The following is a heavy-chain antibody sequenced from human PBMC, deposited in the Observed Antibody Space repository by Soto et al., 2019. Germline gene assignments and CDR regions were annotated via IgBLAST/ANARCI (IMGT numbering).Heavy chain of an antibody. Sequence: QVQLQESGPGLVKPSQTLSLTCTVSGGSISSGGYYWSWIRQHPGKGLEWIGYIYYSGSTYYNPSLKSPVTISVDTSKNKFSLKLSSVTAADTAVYYCARDMILAVAGTPHYGMDVWGQGTTVTVSS. CDR1: GGSISSGGYY. J-gene: IGHJ6*02. V-gene: IGHV4-31*01. CDR2: IYYSGST. D-gene: IGHD6-19*01. CDR3: ARDMILAVAGTPHYGMDV.